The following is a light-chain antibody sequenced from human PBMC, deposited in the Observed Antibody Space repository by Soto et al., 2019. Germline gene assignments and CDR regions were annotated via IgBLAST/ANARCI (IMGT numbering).Light chain of an antibody. Sequence: DIQMTQSPSSLSASVGDRVTITCRASQGIRDALGWYQQKPGKVPKRLIYSASSLQNGVPSRFSGSGSETVFTLTISSLQTEDFATYFCVQHSDYPFTVGQGTRLEI. CDR3: VQHSDYPFT. CDR1: QGIRDA. CDR2: SAS. V-gene: IGKV1-17*01. J-gene: IGKJ2*01.